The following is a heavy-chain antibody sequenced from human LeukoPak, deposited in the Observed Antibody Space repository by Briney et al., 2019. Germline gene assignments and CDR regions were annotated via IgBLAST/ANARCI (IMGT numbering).Heavy chain of an antibody. J-gene: IGHJ4*02. CDR3: ARADGYNLGFDY. D-gene: IGHD5-24*01. Sequence: GGSLRLSCAASGFTVSSDYMSWVRQAPGKGLEWVSVIYSGGSTYYADSVKGRFTISRDNSKNTLYLQMNSLRAEDTAVYYCARADGYNLGFDYWGQGTLVTVSS. V-gene: IGHV3-66*01. CDR2: IYSGGST. CDR1: GFTVSSDY.